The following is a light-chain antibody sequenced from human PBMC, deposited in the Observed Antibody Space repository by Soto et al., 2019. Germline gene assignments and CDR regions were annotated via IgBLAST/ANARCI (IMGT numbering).Light chain of an antibody. CDR2: AAS. CDR3: QQSYSTHPWT. V-gene: IGKV1-39*01. Sequence: IQMTQSPFSLSASVGGGVTITGRGSQGIRNDLGWYQQKPGKAPKLLLYAASSLQSGVPSRFSGSGSGTDFTLTLSSLQPEDFATSYCQQSYSTHPWTFGQGTKVDI. J-gene: IGKJ1*01. CDR1: QGIRND.